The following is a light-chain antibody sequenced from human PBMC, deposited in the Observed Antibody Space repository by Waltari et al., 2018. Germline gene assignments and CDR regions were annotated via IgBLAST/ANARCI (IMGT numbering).Light chain of an antibody. Sequence: DVVLTHSPDSLAGSLGERATVTCTARQSLLYYSTGKNYLALYQQRQGQPPKLLIPWPSTRESGVPDRFSGSGSGTDFTLTINNLQPEDVAVYYCQQYYRSRSFGQGTKVEIK. CDR1: QSLLYYSTGKNY. J-gene: IGKJ1*01. V-gene: IGKV4-1*01. CDR2: WPS. CDR3: QQYYRSRS.